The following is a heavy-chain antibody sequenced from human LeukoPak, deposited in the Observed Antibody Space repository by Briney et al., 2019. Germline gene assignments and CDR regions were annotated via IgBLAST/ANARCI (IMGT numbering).Heavy chain of an antibody. CDR1: GFTFSDYY. CDR2: ISSSGSTI. D-gene: IGHD6-13*01. J-gene: IGHJ4*02. CDR3: ARLTRRLAQQLAFDY. Sequence: GGSLRLSCAASGFTFSDYYMSWIRQAPGKGLEWVSYISSSGSTIYYADSVKGRFTISRDNAKNSLYLQMNSLRAEDTAVYYCARLTRRLAQQLAFDYWGQGTLVTVSS. V-gene: IGHV3-11*04.